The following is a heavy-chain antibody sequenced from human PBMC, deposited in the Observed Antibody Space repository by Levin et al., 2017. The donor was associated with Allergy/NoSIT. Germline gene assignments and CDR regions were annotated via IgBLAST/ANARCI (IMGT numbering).Heavy chain of an antibody. CDR2: ISSNGGST. CDR3: ARDATWYYYYMDV. V-gene: IGHV3-64*01. CDR1: GFTFSRYA. Sequence: PGESLKISCAASGFTFSRYAMHWVRQAPGKGLEYVSGISSNGGSTHYANSVKGRFTISRDNSKNTLYLQMGSLRAEDMALYYCARDATWYYYYMDVWGKGTTVTVSS. J-gene: IGHJ6*03. D-gene: IGHD1-1*01.